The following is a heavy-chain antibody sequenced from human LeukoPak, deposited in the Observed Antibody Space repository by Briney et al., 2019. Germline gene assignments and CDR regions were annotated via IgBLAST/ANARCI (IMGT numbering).Heavy chain of an antibody. D-gene: IGHD2-8*02. CDR1: GFTLRNYD. CDR3: ARGRFVLVPSLERWYFDL. CDR2: IGTQDDT. V-gene: IGHV3-13*01. Sequence: GGSLRLSCTASGFTLRNYDMHWVRQTTEKGLEWVSGIGTQDDTFYPDSVKSRFTIFRENAKNSFYLRMNSLRAGDTAVYYCARGRFVLVPSLERWYFDLWGRGTPVTVSS. J-gene: IGHJ2*01.